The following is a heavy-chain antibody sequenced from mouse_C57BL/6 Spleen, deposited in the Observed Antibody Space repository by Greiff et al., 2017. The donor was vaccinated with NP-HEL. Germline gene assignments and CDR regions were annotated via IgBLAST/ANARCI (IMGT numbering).Heavy chain of an antibody. V-gene: IGHV5-17*01. J-gene: IGHJ2*01. CDR1: GFTFSDYG. Sequence: EVQLQESGGGLVKPGGSLKLSCAASGFTFSDYGMHWVRQAPEKGLEWVAYISSGSSTIYYADTVKGRFTISRDNAKNTLFLQMTSLRSEDTAMYYCAREGYGKGNFDYWGQGTTLTVSS. CDR2: ISSGSSTI. CDR3: AREGYGKGNFDY. D-gene: IGHD2-1*01.